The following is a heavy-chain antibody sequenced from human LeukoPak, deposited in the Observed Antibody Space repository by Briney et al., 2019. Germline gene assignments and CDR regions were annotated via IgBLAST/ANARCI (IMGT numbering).Heavy chain of an antibody. V-gene: IGHV1-18*01. CDR1: GYTFTSYG. CDR2: ISAYNGNT. J-gene: IGHJ4*02. Sequence: ASVKVSCKASGYTFTSYGISWVRQAPGQGLEWMGWISAYNGNTNYAQKLQGRVTMTTDTSTSTAYMELRSLRSDDTAMYYCARETLYSSGWYVFDYWGQGTLVTVSS. D-gene: IGHD6-19*01. CDR3: ARETLYSSGWYVFDY.